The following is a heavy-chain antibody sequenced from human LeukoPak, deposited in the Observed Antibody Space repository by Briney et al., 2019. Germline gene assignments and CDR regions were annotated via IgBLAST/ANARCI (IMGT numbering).Heavy chain of an antibody. CDR1: GYSFTSYW. D-gene: IGHD3-22*01. CDR3: ATHNTTTIPHWFDP. CDR2: IYPGDSDT. J-gene: IGHJ5*02. Sequence: GESLQISCKGSGYSFTSYWIGWVRQLPGKGLEWMGIIYPGDSDTRYSPSFQGQVTISADKSISTAYLQWSSLKASDTAMYYCATHNTTTIPHWFDPWGQGTLVTVSS. V-gene: IGHV5-51*01.